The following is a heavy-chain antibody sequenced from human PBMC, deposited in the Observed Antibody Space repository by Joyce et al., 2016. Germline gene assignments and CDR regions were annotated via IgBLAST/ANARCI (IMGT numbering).Heavy chain of an antibody. CDR1: GFTFSRYW. D-gene: IGHD4-23*01. CDR3: ARLRRWSGPSDC. Sequence: EVQLVESGGGLVQPGGSLRLSCAASGFTFSRYWMYWVRKAPGKGLGWVSRINRDGSSTTYADSVKGRFTISRDNAKNTLYLQMNSLGAEDTAVYYCARLRRWSGPSDCWGQGTLVTVSS. J-gene: IGHJ4*02. CDR2: INRDGSST. V-gene: IGHV3-74*03.